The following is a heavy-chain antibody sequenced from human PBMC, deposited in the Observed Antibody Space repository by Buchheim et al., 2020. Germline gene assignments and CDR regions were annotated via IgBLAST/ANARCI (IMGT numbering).Heavy chain of an antibody. Sequence: EVQLVESGGGLVQPGGSLRLSCAASGFTFSDYWMTWVRQAPGKGLEWVANIKADGSVENYVDSVKGRFTISRDNTKNLVYLQMNSLRAEDTAVYYCARESFYGSPSVWGQGTT. CDR2: IKADGSVE. J-gene: IGHJ6*02. CDR3: ARESFYGSPSV. D-gene: IGHD3-10*01. V-gene: IGHV3-7*01. CDR1: GFTFSDYW.